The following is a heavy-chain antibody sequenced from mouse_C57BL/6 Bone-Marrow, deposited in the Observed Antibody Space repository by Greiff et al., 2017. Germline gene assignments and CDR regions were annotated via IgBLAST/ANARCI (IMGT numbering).Heavy chain of an antibody. Sequence: EVQLVESGGGLVQPGGSLKLSCAASGFTFSDYGMAWVRQAPRKGPEWVAFISNLAYSIYYADTVTGRFTISRENAKHTLYLEMSSLRSEDTAMYYCARHDRYWYFDVWGTGTTVTVSS. CDR3: ARHDRYWYFDV. CDR2: ISNLAYSI. V-gene: IGHV5-15*01. CDR1: GFTFSDYG. J-gene: IGHJ1*03.